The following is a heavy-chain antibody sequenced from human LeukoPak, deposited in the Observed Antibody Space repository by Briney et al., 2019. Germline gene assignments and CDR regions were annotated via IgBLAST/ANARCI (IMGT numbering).Heavy chain of an antibody. CDR1: GFSFCDYA. CDR2: FRSNGET. V-gene: IGHV3-23*01. J-gene: IGHJ1*01. Sequence: GCPRLSPAPSGFSFCDYATSWGSASPQGGGWRVSSFRSNGETFYADAVKGRFTLYRDDSRNTVYHQLNNLGVEDTAIYYWARASWISNADAVWWGQGTQVTVSS. CDR3: ARASWISNADAVW. D-gene: IGHD1-1*01.